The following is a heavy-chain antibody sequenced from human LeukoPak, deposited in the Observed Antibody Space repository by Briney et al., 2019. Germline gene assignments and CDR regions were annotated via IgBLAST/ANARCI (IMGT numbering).Heavy chain of an antibody. Sequence: RPGGSLRLSCAASGFTFDDYGMSWVRQAPGKGLDWVSGINWNGGSTGYADSVKGRFTISRDNAKNSLYLQMNSLRAEDTALYYCARDDSSGYYPYYFDYWGQGTLVTVSS. D-gene: IGHD3-22*01. CDR3: ARDDSSGYYPYYFDY. V-gene: IGHV3-20*04. CDR1: GFTFDDYG. J-gene: IGHJ4*02. CDR2: INWNGGST.